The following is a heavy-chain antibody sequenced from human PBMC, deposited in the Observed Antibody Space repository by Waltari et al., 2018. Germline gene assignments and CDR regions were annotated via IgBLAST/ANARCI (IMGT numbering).Heavy chain of an antibody. CDR3: ARGAAAGTHDY. J-gene: IGHJ4*02. CDR1: GYTFTSYA. CDR2: INAGNGNT. D-gene: IGHD6-13*01. V-gene: IGHV1-3*01. Sequence: QVQLVQSGAEVKKPGASVQVSCKASGYTFTSYAMHLVRKAPGQRLEWMGWINAGNGNTKYSQKFQGRVTITRDTSASTAYMELSSLRSEDTAVYYCARGAAAGTHDYWGQGTLVTVSS.